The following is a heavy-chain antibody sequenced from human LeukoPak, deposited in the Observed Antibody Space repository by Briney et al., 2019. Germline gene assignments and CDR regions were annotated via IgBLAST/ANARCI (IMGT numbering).Heavy chain of an antibody. CDR1: GGSFSGHY. Sequence: SETLSLTCAVYGGSFSGHYWSWIRQPPGKGLEWIGEINHSGSTNYNPSLKSRVTISVDTSKNQFSLKLSSVTAADTAVYYCARGWGRAFVAARPHFDYWGQGTLVTVSS. V-gene: IGHV4-34*01. CDR2: INHSGST. CDR3: ARGWGRAFVAARPHFDY. J-gene: IGHJ4*02. D-gene: IGHD6-6*01.